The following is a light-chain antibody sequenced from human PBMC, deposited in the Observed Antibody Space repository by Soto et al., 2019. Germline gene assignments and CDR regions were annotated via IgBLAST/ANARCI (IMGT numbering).Light chain of an antibody. CDR3: QSYDSSLSCSDV. CDR1: SSNIGAGYD. J-gene: IGLJ1*01. V-gene: IGLV1-40*01. CDR2: GNS. Sequence: HSALTQPPSVSGAPGQRVTISCTGSSSNIGAGYDVHWYQQLPGKAPKLLIYGNSNRPSGVPDRFSGSKSGTSASLAITGLQAEDEADYYCQSYDSSLSCSDVFGTATKITV.